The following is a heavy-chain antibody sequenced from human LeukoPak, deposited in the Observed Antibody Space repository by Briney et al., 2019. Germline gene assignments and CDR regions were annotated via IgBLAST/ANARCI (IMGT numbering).Heavy chain of an antibody. CDR3: ARDGRGITAAGSPLVFDY. D-gene: IGHD6-13*01. CDR1: GFTVSSNY. CDR2: MYSGGST. V-gene: IGHV3-53*01. Sequence: GGSLRLSCAASGFTVSSNYMSWVRQVPGKGLEWVSVMYSGGSTYYADSVKGRFTISRDNSKNTLYLQMNSLRAEDTAVYYCARDGRGITAAGSPLVFDYWGQGTLVTVSS. J-gene: IGHJ4*02.